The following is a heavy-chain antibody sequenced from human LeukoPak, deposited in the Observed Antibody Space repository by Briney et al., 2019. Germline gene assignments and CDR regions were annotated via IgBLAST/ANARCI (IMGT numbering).Heavy chain of an antibody. D-gene: IGHD5-18*01. CDR1: GFTFSSYG. V-gene: IGHV3-30*18. CDR2: ISYDGSNK. CDR3: AKVRSPDTAMVMRYYYMDV. Sequence: HPGGSLRLSCAASGFTFSSYGMHWVRQAPGKGLEWVAVISYDGSNKYYADSVKGRFTISRDNSKNTLYLQMNSLRAEDTAVYYCAKVRSPDTAMVMRYYYMDVWGKGTTVTISS. J-gene: IGHJ6*03.